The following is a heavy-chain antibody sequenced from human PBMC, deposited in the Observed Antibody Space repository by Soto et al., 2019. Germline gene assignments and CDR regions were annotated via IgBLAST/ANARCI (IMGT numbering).Heavy chain of an antibody. V-gene: IGHV4-39*01. CDR1: GGSISSSSYY. CDR2: IYYSGST. Sequence: QLQLQESGPGLVKPSETLSLTCTVSGGSISSSSYYWGWIRQPPGKGLEWIGSIYYSGSTYYNPSPKSRVTISVDTSKNQCSLKRSSVTAADTAVYSCATLPATTILTAYWGQGTLVTVSS. CDR3: ATLPATTILTAY. J-gene: IGHJ4*02. D-gene: IGHD6-25*01.